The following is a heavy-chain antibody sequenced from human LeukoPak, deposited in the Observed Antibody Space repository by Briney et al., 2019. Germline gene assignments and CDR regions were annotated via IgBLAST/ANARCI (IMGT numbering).Heavy chain of an antibody. Sequence: GASVKVSCKASGYTFTSYYMHWVRQAPGQGLEWMGIINPSGGSTSYAQKFQGRVTMTRDTSTSTVYMELSSLRSEDTAVYYCAREGEWPYCSSTSCYRDNFDYWGQGTLVTVSS. D-gene: IGHD2-2*01. V-gene: IGHV1-46*01. CDR3: AREGEWPYCSSTSCYRDNFDY. J-gene: IGHJ4*02. CDR1: GYTFTSYY. CDR2: INPSGGST.